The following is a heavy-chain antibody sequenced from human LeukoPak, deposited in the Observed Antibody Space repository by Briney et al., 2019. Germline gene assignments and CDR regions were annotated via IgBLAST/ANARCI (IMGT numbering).Heavy chain of an antibody. J-gene: IGHJ4*02. V-gene: IGHV1-2*02. CDR2: INPNSGGT. Sequence: ASVKVSCKASGYTFTGYYMHWVRQAPGQGLEWMGWINPNSGGTNYAQKFQGRVTMTRDTSISTAYMELSRLTSDDTAVYYCASSKTYYDSSGYFDYWGQGTLVTVSS. CDR1: GYTFTGYY. D-gene: IGHD3-22*01. CDR3: ASSKTYYDSSGYFDY.